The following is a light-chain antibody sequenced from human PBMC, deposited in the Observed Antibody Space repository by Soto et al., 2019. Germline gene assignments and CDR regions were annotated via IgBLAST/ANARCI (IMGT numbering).Light chain of an antibody. J-gene: IGLJ2*01. V-gene: IGLV2-14*01. CDR1: SSNVGKYNY. CDR3: RSYAGTCIDHVV. CDR2: ENS. Sequence: QSVLTQPASVSGAPGQSITISCTGTSSNVGKYNYVSWYQQHPAKAPKLIIFENSNRPSGVPNRFSGSKSGNSASLTITGLQAEDEAEYYCRSYAGTCIDHVVFGGGTQLTVL.